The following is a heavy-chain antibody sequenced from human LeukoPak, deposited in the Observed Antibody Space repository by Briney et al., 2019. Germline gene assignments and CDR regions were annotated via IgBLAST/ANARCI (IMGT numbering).Heavy chain of an antibody. CDR3: ATTHSGGWSYFDV. Sequence: TSETLSLTCAVYGGSFSGYYWSWIRQPPGKGLEWIGEINHSGSTNYNPSLKSRVTISVDTSKNQFSLKLSSVTAADTAVYYCATTHSGGWSYFDVWGQGTLVTVSS. J-gene: IGHJ4*02. V-gene: IGHV4-34*01. CDR2: INHSGST. D-gene: IGHD6-19*01. CDR1: GGSFSGYY.